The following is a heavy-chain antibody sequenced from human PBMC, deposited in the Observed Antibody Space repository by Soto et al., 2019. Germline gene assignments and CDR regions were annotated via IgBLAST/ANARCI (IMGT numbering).Heavy chain of an antibody. Sequence: LVKVSCKASGYTFTGYYMHWVRQAPGQWLEVMGWINPNSGGTNYAQKFQGWVTMTRETAIITAYMELSKLRSDDTALYYGAREPAAMDVWGQGTTATVS. CDR2: INPNSGGT. J-gene: IGHJ6*02. D-gene: IGHD2-2*01. V-gene: IGHV1-2*04. CDR3: AREPAAMDV. CDR1: GYTFTGYY.